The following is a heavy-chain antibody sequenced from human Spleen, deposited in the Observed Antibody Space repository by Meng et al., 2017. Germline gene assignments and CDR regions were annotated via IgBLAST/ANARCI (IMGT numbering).Heavy chain of an antibody. Sequence: QVTLHKWSAGLLKSSRTLSLTVCVSGGSFSDYYWSWIRQPPGKGLEWIGEINHSGSTNYNPSLESRATISVDTSQNNLSLKLSSVTAADSAVYYCARGPTTMAHDFDYWGQGTLVTVSS. CDR1: GGSFSDYY. J-gene: IGHJ4*02. D-gene: IGHD4-11*01. V-gene: IGHV4-34*01. CDR3: ARGPTTMAHDFDY. CDR2: INHSGST.